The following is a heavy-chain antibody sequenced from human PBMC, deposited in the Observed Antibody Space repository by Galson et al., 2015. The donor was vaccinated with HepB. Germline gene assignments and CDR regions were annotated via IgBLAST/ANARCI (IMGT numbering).Heavy chain of an antibody. J-gene: IGHJ4*02. CDR1: GYNFATYD. CDR3: ARARYGTGWSFDS. Sequence: SVKVSCKASGYNFATYDIHWVRQAPGQGLEWVGLINLGGGAANHTQSFQDRVTMTADASTTTVYLELSSLRSDDTAFYFCARARYGTGWSFDSWGQGTLVIVSS. V-gene: IGHV1-46*01. D-gene: IGHD6-19*01. CDR2: INLGGGAA.